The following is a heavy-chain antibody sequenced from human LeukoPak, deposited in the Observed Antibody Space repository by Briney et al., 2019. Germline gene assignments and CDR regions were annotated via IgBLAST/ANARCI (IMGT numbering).Heavy chain of an antibody. CDR3: ARDNSVGDIAWWFDP. J-gene: IGHJ5*02. CDR1: GGTFSSYA. Sequence: ASVKVSCKASGGTFSSYAISWVRQAPGQGLEWMGGIIPIFGTANYAQKFQGRVTMTTDTSTSTAYMELRSLRSDDTAVYYCARDNSVGDIAWWFDPWGQGTLVTVSS. CDR2: IIPIFGTA. V-gene: IGHV1-69*05. D-gene: IGHD3-16*02.